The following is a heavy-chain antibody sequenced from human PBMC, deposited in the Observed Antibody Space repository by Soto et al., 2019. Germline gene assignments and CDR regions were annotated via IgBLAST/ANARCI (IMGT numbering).Heavy chain of an antibody. CDR3: AKDHYYDSSGPFDY. V-gene: IGHV3-23*01. CDR2: ISGSGGST. J-gene: IGHJ4*02. CDR1: GVTISSQD. Sequence: TGGPLLLLSAATGVTISSQDISWVRQPPGKGLEWVSAISGSGGSTYYADSVKGRFTISRDNSKNTLYLQMNSLRAEDTAVYYCAKDHYYDSSGPFDYWGQGILVTVSA. D-gene: IGHD3-22*01.